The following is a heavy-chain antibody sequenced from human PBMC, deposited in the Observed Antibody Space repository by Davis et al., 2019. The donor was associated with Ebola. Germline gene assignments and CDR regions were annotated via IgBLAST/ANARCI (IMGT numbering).Heavy chain of an antibody. CDR2: IKEDGSEK. D-gene: IGHD5-12*01. CDR1: GFTFSRHW. Sequence: GESLKISCAASGFTFSRHWMSWVRQAPGKGLEWVANIKEDGSEKNYVDSVKGRFTISRDNAKNSLYLQMNSLRVEDTAVYYCATGGYSGYNLVDYFHYWGRGTLVTVSS. V-gene: IGHV3-7*01. J-gene: IGHJ4*02. CDR3: ATGGYSGYNLVDYFHY.